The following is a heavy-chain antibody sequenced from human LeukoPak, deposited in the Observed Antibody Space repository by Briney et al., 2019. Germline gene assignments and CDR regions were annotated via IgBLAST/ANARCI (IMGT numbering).Heavy chain of an antibody. J-gene: IGHJ4*02. Sequence: GGSLRLSCAASGFTFSSYAMSWVRQAPGKGLEWVSAISGSGGSTYYADSVKGRFTISRDNSKNTLYLQMNSLRAEDTAVYYCAKMRDKQQLVPDIDYWGQGTLVTVSS. V-gene: IGHV3-23*01. D-gene: IGHD6-13*01. CDR3: AKMRDKQQLVPDIDY. CDR1: GFTFSSYA. CDR2: ISGSGGST.